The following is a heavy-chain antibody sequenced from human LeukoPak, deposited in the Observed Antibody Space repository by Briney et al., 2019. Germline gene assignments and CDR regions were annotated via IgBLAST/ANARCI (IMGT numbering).Heavy chain of an antibody. CDR2: ISSSGSTI. V-gene: IGHV3-11*04. CDR3: ARDLVVPAAIPNWFDP. CDR1: GFTFSDYY. Sequence: PGGSLRLSCAASGFTFSDYYMSWIRQAPGKGLEWVSYISSSGSTIYYADSVKGRFTISRDNAKNSLYLQMNSLRAEDTAVYYCARDLVVPAAIPNWFDPWGQGTLVTVSS. D-gene: IGHD2-2*02. J-gene: IGHJ5*02.